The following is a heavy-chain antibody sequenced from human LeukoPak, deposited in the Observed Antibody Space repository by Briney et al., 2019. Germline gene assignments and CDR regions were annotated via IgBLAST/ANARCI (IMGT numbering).Heavy chain of an antibody. V-gene: IGHV3-23*01. D-gene: IGHD3-16*02. CDR2: ISGSGGST. Sequence: GGSLRLSCAASGFTFSSYAVSWVRQAPGKGLEWVSAISGSGGSTYYADSVKGRFTISRDNSKNTLYLQMNSLRAEDTAVYYCAKDRYRDDYVWGSYRFSGYPFDYWGQGTLVTVSS. CDR1: GFTFSSYA. J-gene: IGHJ4*02. CDR3: AKDRYRDDYVWGSYRFSGYPFDY.